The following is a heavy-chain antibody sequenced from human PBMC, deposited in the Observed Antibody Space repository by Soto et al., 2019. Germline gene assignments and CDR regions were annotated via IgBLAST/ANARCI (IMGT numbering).Heavy chain of an antibody. J-gene: IGHJ6*02. CDR2: ISSSSSTI. CDR1: GFTFSSYS. V-gene: IGHV3-48*02. CDR3: ARVVDCTNGVCYPRWGPYGMDV. Sequence: GGSLRLSCAASGFTFSSYSMNWVRQAPGKGLEWVSYISSSSSTIYYADSVKGRFTISRDNAKNSLYLQMNSLRDEDTAVYYCARVVDCTNGVCYPRWGPYGMDVWGQGTTVTVSS. D-gene: IGHD2-8*01.